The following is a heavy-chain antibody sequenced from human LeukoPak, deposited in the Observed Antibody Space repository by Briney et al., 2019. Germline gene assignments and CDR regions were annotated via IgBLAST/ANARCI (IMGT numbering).Heavy chain of an antibody. D-gene: IGHD3-22*01. V-gene: IGHV3-30*10. J-gene: IGHJ4*02. CDR3: ARDLFYYDTTGYLDY. Sequence: GRSLRLSCAASGFTFSSYAMHWVRQAPGKGLEWVAVMSYDGSNEYYTDSVKGRFTISRDISINTLFLQMNSLRPEDTAVYYCARDLFYYDTTGYLDYWGQGTLVTVSS. CDR2: MSYDGSNE. CDR1: GFTFSSYA.